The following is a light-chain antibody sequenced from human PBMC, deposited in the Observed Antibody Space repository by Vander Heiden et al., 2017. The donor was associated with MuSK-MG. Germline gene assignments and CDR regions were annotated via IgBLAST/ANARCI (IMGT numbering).Light chain of an antibody. CDR2: AAS. Sequence: DIQMTQSPSSLSASVGHSVTITCRASQSISNYLNWYQQKPGKAPKLLIYAASSLQSGVPSRFSGSGSGTDFALTISSLQPEDFATYYCQQSYSSPRTFGQGTKVEI. CDR1: QSISNY. J-gene: IGKJ1*01. V-gene: IGKV1-39*01. CDR3: QQSYSSPRT.